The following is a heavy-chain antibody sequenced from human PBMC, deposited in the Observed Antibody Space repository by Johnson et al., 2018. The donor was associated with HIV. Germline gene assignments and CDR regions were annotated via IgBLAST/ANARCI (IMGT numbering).Heavy chain of an antibody. J-gene: IGHJ3*02. V-gene: IGHV3-66*01. D-gene: IGHD4-17*01. CDR1: GFTVSGNY. Sequence: VQLVESGGDLVQPGGSLRLSCAASGFTVSGNYMSWVRQAPGKGLEWVSVIYSGGSTQYADFVKGRFSISRDTSKNTVYLQMNSLRVEDTALYYCARASTTVTTGDDAFDIWGQGTMVTVSS. CDR3: ARASTTVTTGDDAFDI. CDR2: IYSGGST.